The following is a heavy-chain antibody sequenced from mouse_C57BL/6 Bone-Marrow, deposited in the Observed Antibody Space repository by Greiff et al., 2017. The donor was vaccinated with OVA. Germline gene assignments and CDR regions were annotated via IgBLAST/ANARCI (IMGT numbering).Heavy chain of an antibody. CDR3: TTHYDGYPAWFAY. V-gene: IGHV14-4*01. CDR2: IDPENGDT. D-gene: IGHD2-3*01. CDR1: GFNIQDDY. Sequence: VQLQQSGAELVRPGASVKLSCTASGFNIQDDYMHWVKQRPEQGLEWIGWIDPENGDTEYASKFQGKATITADTSSNTAYLQLSSLTSEDTAVYYCTTHYDGYPAWFAYWGQGTLVTVSA. J-gene: IGHJ3*01.